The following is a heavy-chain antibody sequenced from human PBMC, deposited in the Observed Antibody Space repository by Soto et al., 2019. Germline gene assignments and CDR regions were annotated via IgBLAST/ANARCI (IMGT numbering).Heavy chain of an antibody. V-gene: IGHV1-58*01. CDR3: AAGTYGDDHHAFDI. J-gene: IGHJ3*02. Sequence: SVKVSCKASGVTFTSSAVQWVRQARGQRLEWIGWIVVGSGNTNYAQKFQERVTITRDMSTSTAYMELSSLRSEDTAVYYCAAGTYGDDHHAFDIWGQGTMVTVSS. D-gene: IGHD4-17*01. CDR2: IVVGSGNT. CDR1: GVTFTSSA.